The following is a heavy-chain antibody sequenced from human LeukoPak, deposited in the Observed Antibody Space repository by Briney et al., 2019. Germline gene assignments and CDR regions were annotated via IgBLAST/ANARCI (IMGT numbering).Heavy chain of an antibody. CDR3: ARGVVVVPAAAPGYAFDI. Sequence: GGSLRLSCAASGFTFSDYYMSWIRQAPGKGLEWVSYISSSGSTIYYADSVKGRFTISRDNAKNSLYLQMNSLRAEDTAVYYCARGVVVVPAAAPGYAFDIWGQGTMVTVSS. V-gene: IGHV3-11*01. CDR2: ISSSGSTI. J-gene: IGHJ3*02. CDR1: GFTFSDYY. D-gene: IGHD2-2*01.